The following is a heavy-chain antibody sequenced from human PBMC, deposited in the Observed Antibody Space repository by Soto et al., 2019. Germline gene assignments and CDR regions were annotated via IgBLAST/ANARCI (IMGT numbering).Heavy chain of an antibody. D-gene: IGHD2-15*01. CDR1: GGSISSYY. Sequence: SETLSLTCTVSGGSISSYYWSWIRQPPGKGLEWIGYIYYSGSTNYNPSLKSRVTISVDTSKNQFSLKLSSVTAADTAVYYCARESLGCSGGSCGNWFDPWGQGTLVTVSS. CDR3: ARESLGCSGGSCGNWFDP. V-gene: IGHV4-59*01. J-gene: IGHJ5*02. CDR2: IYYSGST.